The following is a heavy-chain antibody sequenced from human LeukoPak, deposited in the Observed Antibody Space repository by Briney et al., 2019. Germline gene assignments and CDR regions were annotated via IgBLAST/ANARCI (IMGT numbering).Heavy chain of an antibody. CDR3: ARERGYCSSSNCYTSDAFDI. J-gene: IGHJ3*02. D-gene: IGHD2-2*02. V-gene: IGHV1-2*02. CDR2: INPNSGAT. Sequence: GASVKVSCKTSGYTFTGYFMHWVRQAPGHGLEWMGWINPNSGATTCAQRFQGRVTMTRDTSITTAYMELSRLRSDDTAVYYCARERGYCSSSNCYTSDAFDIWGQGTTVTVSS. CDR1: GYTFTGYF.